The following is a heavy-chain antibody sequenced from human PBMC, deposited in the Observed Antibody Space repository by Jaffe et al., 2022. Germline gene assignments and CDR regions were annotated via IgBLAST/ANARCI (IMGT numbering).Heavy chain of an antibody. CDR3: TRALLWFAEVFDY. Sequence: EVQLVESGGGLVQPGQSLRLSCTASGFTFGDYAMSWVRQAPGKGLEWVGFIRSKAYGGTTQYAASVKGRFIISRDDSKTIAYLQMNSLKTEDTAVYYCTRALLWFAEVFDYWAQGTLVTVSS. J-gene: IGHJ4*02. CDR2: IRSKAYGGTT. CDR1: GFTFGDYA. D-gene: IGHD3-10*01. V-gene: IGHV3-49*04.